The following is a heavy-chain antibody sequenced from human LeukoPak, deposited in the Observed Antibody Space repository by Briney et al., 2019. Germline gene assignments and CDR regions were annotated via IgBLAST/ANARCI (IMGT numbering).Heavy chain of an antibody. J-gene: IGHJ4*02. CDR3: AKDSRDCNFRTGYYFDY. CDR1: GFTFSSHS. Sequence: PGGSLRLSCAASGFTFSSHSMNWVRQAPGKGLEWVSYISSSSSTIYYADSVKGRFTISRDNSKNTLYLQMNSLRAEGTAVYYCAKDSRDCNFRTGYYFDYWGQGTLVTVPS. D-gene: IGHD2-21*02. CDR2: ISSSSSTI. V-gene: IGHV3-48*01.